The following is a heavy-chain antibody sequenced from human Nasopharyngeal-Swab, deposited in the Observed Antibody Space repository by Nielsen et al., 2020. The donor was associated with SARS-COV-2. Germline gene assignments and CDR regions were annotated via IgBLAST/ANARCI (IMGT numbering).Heavy chain of an antibody. Sequence: SVKVSCKASGGTFSSYAISWVRQAPGRGLEWMGGIIPIFGTANYAQKFQGRVTITADESTSTAYMELSSLRSEDTAVYYCARDGTTSQTSYYYYGMDVWGQGTTVTVSS. D-gene: IGHD4-17*01. CDR2: IIPIFGTA. CDR1: GGTFSSYA. J-gene: IGHJ6*02. CDR3: ARDGTTSQTSYYYYGMDV. V-gene: IGHV1-69*13.